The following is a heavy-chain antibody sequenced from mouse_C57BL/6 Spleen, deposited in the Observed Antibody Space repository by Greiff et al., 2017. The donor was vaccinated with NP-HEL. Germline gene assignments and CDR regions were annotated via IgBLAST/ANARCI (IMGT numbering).Heavy chain of an antibody. CDR2: ISDGGSYT. J-gene: IGHJ3*01. CDR3: ARAMVTTWFAD. CDR1: GFTFSSYA. Sequence: EVQRVESGGGLVKPGGSLKLSCAASGFTFSSYAMSWVRQTPEKRLEWVATISDGGSYTYYPDNVKGRFTISRDNAKNNLYLQMRHLKSEDTAMYYWARAMVTTWFADWGQGTLVTVSA. D-gene: IGHD2-13*01. V-gene: IGHV5-4*01.